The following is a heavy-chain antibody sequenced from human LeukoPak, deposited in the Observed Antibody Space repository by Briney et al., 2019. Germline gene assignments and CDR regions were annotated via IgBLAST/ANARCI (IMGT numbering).Heavy chain of an antibody. J-gene: IGHJ4*02. CDR3: AREDGGSYSPYYFDY. CDR1: GFTFSSYW. V-gene: IGHV3-7*01. Sequence: GGSLRLSCAASGFTFSSYWTSWVRQAPGKGLEWVANIKQDGSEKYYVDSVKGRFTISRDNAKNSLYLQMNSLRAEDTAVYYCAREDGGSYSPYYFDYWGQGTLVTVSS. CDR2: IKQDGSEK. D-gene: IGHD1-26*01.